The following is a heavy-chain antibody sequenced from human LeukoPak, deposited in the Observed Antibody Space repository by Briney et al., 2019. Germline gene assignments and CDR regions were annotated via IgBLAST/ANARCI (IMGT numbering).Heavy chain of an antibody. CDR1: GFTFSSYS. Sequence: GGSLRLSCAASGFTFSSYSMNWVRQAPGKGLEWVSYISSSSSTIYYADSVKGRFTISRDNAKNSLYLQMNSLRAEDTAVYYCARDGLYYDFWSGYSTYYYYYMDVWGKGTTVTVSS. CDR2: ISSSSSTI. V-gene: IGHV3-48*01. CDR3: ARDGLYYDFWSGYSTYYYYYMDV. J-gene: IGHJ6*03. D-gene: IGHD3-3*01.